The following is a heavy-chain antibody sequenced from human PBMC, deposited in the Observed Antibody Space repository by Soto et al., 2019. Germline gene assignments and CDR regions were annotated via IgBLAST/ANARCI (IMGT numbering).Heavy chain of an antibody. CDR2: ISGSGGST. D-gene: IGHD3-10*01. CDR1: GFTFSSYA. CDR3: AAGLRFGEYYFDY. V-gene: IGHV3-23*01. J-gene: IGHJ4*02. Sequence: EVQLLESGGGLVQPGGSLRLSCAASGFTFSSYAMSWVRQAPGKGLEWVSAISGSGGSTYYADSVKGRFTISRDNSKNTLYLQMNSLRAEDTAVYYCAAGLRFGEYYFDYWGQGTLVTVSS.